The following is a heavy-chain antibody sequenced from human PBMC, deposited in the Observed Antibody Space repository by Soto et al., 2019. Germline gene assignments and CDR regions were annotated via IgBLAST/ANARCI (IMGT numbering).Heavy chain of an antibody. Sequence: GGSLRLSCAPSGFTFSSYALPWVRQAPGKGLKWVAVIIDSGASTYYADSVKGRFTISKDTSKNQVVLTMTNMDPVDTATYYCARVYLSSTEIRFLEWLPYGGMDVWGQGTTVTVSS. D-gene: IGHD3-3*01. CDR2: IIDSGAST. CDR1: GFTFSSYA. CDR3: ARVYLSSTEIRFLEWLPYGGMDV. V-gene: IGHV3-23*01. J-gene: IGHJ6*02.